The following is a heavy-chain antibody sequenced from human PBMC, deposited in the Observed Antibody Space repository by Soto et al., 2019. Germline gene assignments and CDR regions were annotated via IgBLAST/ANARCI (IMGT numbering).Heavy chain of an antibody. CDR3: AASCVACGGFNYYGMDV. CDR2: IYYSGSP. J-gene: IGHJ6*02. Sequence: LSLTCTVSDGSISSSAYRWSWIRQYPGKGLEWIGYIYYSGSPYYNPSLKSRVTVSVDTSKNQFSLKLSSVTAADTAVYYCAASCVACGGFNYYGMDVWGQGTTVTVSS. CDR1: DGSISSSAYR. D-gene: IGHD2-21*01. V-gene: IGHV4-31*03.